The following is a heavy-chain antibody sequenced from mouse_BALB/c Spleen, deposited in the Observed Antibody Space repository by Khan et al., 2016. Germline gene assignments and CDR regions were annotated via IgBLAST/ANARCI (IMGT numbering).Heavy chain of an antibody. CDR2: INTETGEP. J-gene: IGHJ4*01. Sequence: LVESGPELKKPGETVKISCKASGYTFTDYSMHWVKQAPGKGLKWMGWINTETGEPTYADDFKGRFAFSLETSASTAYLQINNLKNEDTATYFCARLLRYYAMDYWGQGTSVTVSS. CDR1: GYTFTDYS. V-gene: IGHV9-2-1*01. CDR3: ARLLRYYAMDY. D-gene: IGHD1-1*01.